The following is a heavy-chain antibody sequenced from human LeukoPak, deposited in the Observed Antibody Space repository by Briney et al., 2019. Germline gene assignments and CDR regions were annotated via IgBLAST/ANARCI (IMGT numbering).Heavy chain of an antibody. D-gene: IGHD2-8*01. V-gene: IGHV4-61*09. CDR3: ARGIGRHIVLMVYAIRGEFDY. Sequence: SETLSLTCTVSGGSISSGSYYWSWIRQPAGKGLEWIGHIYTSGSTNYNPSLKSRVTISVDTSKNQFSLKLSSVTAADTAVYYCARGIGRHIVLMVYAIRGEFDYWGQGTLVTVSS. J-gene: IGHJ4*02. CDR2: IYTSGST. CDR1: GGSISSGSYY.